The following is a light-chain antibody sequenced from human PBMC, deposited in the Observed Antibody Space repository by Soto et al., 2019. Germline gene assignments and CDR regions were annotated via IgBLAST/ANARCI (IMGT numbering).Light chain of an antibody. J-gene: IGLJ1*01. Sequence: QSVLTQPPSVSGAPGQSVTISFTENSYNIGATYDVQWYQQLPGTLPKLLIYGNSNRPSGVPDRFSGSKSRTSASLAITGLQAEDEADYYCQSYDSSLSAHYVFGTGTKVTVL. CDR1: SYNIGATYD. CDR3: QSYDSSLSAHYV. CDR2: GNS. V-gene: IGLV1-40*01.